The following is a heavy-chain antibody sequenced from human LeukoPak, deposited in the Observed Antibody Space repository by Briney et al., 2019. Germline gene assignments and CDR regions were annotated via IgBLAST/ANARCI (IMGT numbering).Heavy chain of an antibody. V-gene: IGHV3-11*04. CDR2: ISSSGSTI. D-gene: IGHD2-15*01. CDR1: GFTFSDYY. Sequence: GGSLRLSCAASGFTFSDYYMSWIRQAPGKGLEWVSYISSSGSTIYYADSVKGRFTISRDNAKNSLYLQMNSLRAEDTAVYYCARFNCYTRNYYYYYMDVWGKGTTVTVSS. J-gene: IGHJ6*03. CDR3: ARFNCYTRNYYYYYMDV.